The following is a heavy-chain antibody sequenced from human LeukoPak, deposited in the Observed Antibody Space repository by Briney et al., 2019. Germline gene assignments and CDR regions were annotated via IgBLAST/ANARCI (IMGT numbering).Heavy chain of an antibody. D-gene: IGHD3-3*02. V-gene: IGHV1-2*02. J-gene: IGHJ4*02. Sequence: ASVKVSCKASGYTFSDFYIHWARQAPGQGLEYVGWITPKSGDTYSPQRFQGRVTMTRDASISTAYMELSSQRSDDTAVYFCARVRLADERAWAYWGQGTLVTVSS. CDR3: ARVRLADERAWAY. CDR1: GYTFSDFY. CDR2: ITPKSGDT.